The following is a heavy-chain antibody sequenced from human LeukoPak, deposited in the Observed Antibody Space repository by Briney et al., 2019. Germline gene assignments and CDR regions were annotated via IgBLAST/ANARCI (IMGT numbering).Heavy chain of an antibody. J-gene: IGHJ5*02. D-gene: IGHD3-3*01. Sequence: SETLSLTCTVSGGSISSHYWSWIRQPPGKGLEWIGYIYYSGSTNYNPSLKSRVTISVDTSKNQFSLKLSSVTAADTAVYYCARGGGTHSHYGFWSGYRKYNWFDPWGQGTLVTVSS. CDR1: GGSISSHY. V-gene: IGHV4-59*11. CDR3: ARGGGTHSHYGFWSGYRKYNWFDP. CDR2: IYYSGST.